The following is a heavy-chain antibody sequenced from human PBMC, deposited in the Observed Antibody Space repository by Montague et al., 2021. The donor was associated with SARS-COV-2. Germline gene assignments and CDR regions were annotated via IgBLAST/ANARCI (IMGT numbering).Heavy chain of an antibody. J-gene: IGHJ4*02. D-gene: IGHD1-1*01. Sequence: SLRLSCAASGFTFTSYSMHWVRQAPGKGLVWLAIVSFNGAKQYYADSVNGRFTISRDNSKNTLFLQMNSLRAEDTAVYFCARVKTGPYVPIDFWGQGTLVTVSS. CDR2: VSFNGAKQ. CDR3: ARVKTGPYVPIDF. V-gene: IGHV3-30*04. CDR1: GFTFTSYS.